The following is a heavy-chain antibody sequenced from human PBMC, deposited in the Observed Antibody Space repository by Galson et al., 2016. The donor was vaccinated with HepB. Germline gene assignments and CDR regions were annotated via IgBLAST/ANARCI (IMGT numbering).Heavy chain of an antibody. CDR2: IYFDGDT. V-gene: IGHV4-4*07. D-gene: IGHD2-2*01. Sequence: SETLSLTCTVSGGSFSDSKNSDYWSWIRQPAGKGLEWIGRIYFDGDTNYNPSLNNRVTMSVDTSKSQFSLKLSSVTAADSAVYYCARARRVVVDWGGFDVWGQGTKVTVSS. CDR1: GGSFSDSKNSDY. CDR3: ARARRVVVDWGGFDV. J-gene: IGHJ3*01.